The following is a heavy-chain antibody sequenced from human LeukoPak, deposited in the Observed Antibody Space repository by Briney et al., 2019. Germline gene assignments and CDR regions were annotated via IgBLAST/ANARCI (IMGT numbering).Heavy chain of an antibody. CDR1: GYTFTSYA. CDR3: ARGSGSQLDYYYGMDV. V-gene: IGHV1-3*01. J-gene: IGHJ6*02. Sequence: ASVKVSCKASGYTFTSYAMHWVRQAPGQRLEWMGWSNAGNGNTKYSQKFQGRVTITRDTSASTAYMELSSLRSEDTAVYYCARGSGSQLDYYYGMDVWGQGTTVTVSS. CDR2: SNAGNGNT. D-gene: IGHD1-26*01.